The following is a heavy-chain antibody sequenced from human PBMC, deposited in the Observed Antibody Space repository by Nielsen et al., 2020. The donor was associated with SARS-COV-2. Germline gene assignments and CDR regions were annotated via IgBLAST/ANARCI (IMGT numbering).Heavy chain of an antibody. CDR3: AREEGSSGYFQH. V-gene: IGHV3-15*01. Sequence: GESLKISCAASGFTFSNAWMSWVRQAPGKGLEWVGRIKSKTDGGTTDYAAPVKGRFTISRDDSKNTLYLQMNSLKTEDTAVYYCAREEGSSGYFQHWGQGTLVTVSS. J-gene: IGHJ1*01. D-gene: IGHD3-22*01. CDR1: GFTFSNAW. CDR2: IKSKTDGGTT.